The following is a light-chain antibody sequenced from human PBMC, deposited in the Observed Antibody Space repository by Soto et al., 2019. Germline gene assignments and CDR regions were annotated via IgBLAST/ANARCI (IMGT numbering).Light chain of an antibody. Sequence: QSVLTQPASVSGSPGQSITISCTGTSSDVGGYNYVSWYQQHPGKAPKLMIYDVSNRPSGVSNRFSGYKSGNTASLTISGLQDEDESDYYCSSYTSSSTLAYVFGTGTKVTV. J-gene: IGLJ1*01. CDR2: DVS. V-gene: IGLV2-14*01. CDR3: SSYTSSSTLAYV. CDR1: SSDVGGYNY.